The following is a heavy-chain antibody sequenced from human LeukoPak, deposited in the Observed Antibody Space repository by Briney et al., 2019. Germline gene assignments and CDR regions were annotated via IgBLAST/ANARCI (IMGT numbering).Heavy chain of an antibody. CDR3: ARDRDSSGWVDAFDL. D-gene: IGHD3-22*01. V-gene: IGHV3-66*01. CDR2: IYSGGST. J-gene: IGHJ3*01. CDR1: GFTFSTFA. Sequence: GGSLRLSCAASGFTFSTFAMIWVRQPPGKGLEWVSVIYSGGSTYYADSVRGRFIISRDISKNTLYLQMNSLRAEDTALYYCARDRDSSGWVDAFDLWGQGTMVTVSP.